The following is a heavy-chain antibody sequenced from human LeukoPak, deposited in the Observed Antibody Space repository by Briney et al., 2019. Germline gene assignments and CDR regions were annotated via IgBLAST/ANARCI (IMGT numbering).Heavy chain of an antibody. CDR2: ISPGGGII. V-gene: IGHV3-64*02. CDR1: VFTFSTST. Sequence: PGGSLRLSCATSVFTFSTSTMHWVRQAPGKGLEYVSAISPGGGIILYADSMKDRFTISRDNVNSALYLQMDRVTAEDTALYYCAREAYSSGRAGCFDYWGQGALVTVSS. D-gene: IGHD6-25*01. CDR3: AREAYSSGRAGCFDY. J-gene: IGHJ4*02.